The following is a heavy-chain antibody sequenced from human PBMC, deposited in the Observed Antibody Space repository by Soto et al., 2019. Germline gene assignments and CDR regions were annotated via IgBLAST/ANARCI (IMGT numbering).Heavy chain of an antibody. J-gene: IGHJ4*02. D-gene: IGHD3-10*01. V-gene: IGHV4-59*08. CDR3: ARQITMVRGVIESFDY. Sequence: ETLSLTCTVSGGSISSYYWSWIRQPPGKGLEWIGYIYYSGSTNYNPSLKSRVTISVDTSKNQFSLKLSSVTAADTAVYYCARQITMVRGVIESFDYWGQGTLVTVSS. CDR1: GGSISSYY. CDR2: IYYSGST.